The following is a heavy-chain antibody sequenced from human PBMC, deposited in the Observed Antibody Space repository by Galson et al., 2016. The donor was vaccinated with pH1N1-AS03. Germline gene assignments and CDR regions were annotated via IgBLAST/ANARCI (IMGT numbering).Heavy chain of an antibody. CDR2: IRSKADGGTT. D-gene: IGHD1-26*01. V-gene: IGHV3-15*01. CDR3: TTDALGEY. J-gene: IGHJ4*02. Sequence: SLRLSCAASGFSFRNVWMSWVRQAPGKGLEWVGRIRSKADGGTTDYAAPVKGRFTISRDDSKNTLYLQMNSLKIEDTALYYCTTDALGEYWGQGTLVTVSS. CDR1: GFSFRNVW.